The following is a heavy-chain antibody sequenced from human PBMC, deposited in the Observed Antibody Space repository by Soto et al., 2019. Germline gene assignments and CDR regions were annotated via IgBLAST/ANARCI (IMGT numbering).Heavy chain of an antibody. V-gene: IGHV3-33*01. CDR3: ARWGNNKKLNY. J-gene: IGHJ4*02. Sequence: GGSLRLSCAASGFTFSSNGMHWVRQAPGKGLEWVAVIWYDGSNKYYADSVEGRFTISRDNSKNTLYLQMNSLRAEDTAVYYCARWGNNKKLNYWGQGTLVTVSS. CDR1: GFTFSSNG. D-gene: IGHD3-16*01. CDR2: IWYDGSNK.